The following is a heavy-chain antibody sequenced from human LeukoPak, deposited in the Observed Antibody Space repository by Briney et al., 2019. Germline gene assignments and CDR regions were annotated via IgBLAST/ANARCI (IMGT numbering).Heavy chain of an antibody. CDR3: ARGRSGPGADYYYGMDV. CDR2: IYSSGST. V-gene: IGHV4-4*07. J-gene: IGHJ6*02. D-gene: IGHD3-10*01. CDR1: GGSISSLY. Sequence: SETLSLTCTVSGGSISSLYWTWIRQPAGKGLEWIGRIYSSGSTNYNPSLKSRLTMSVDTSKNQLSLKVSSVTAADTAVYYCARGRSGPGADYYYGMDVWGQGTTVTVSS.